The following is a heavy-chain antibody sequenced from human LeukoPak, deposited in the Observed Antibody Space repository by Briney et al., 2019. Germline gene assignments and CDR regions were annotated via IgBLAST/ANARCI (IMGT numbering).Heavy chain of an antibody. D-gene: IGHD5-18*01. CDR3: ARVPSGYTLGYGYYYYYMDV. CDR2: ISTSSSTI. CDR1: GVTFSDYT. Sequence: PGGSLTLSCAVSGVTFSDYTMTWGRQAPGKGLEWVSYISTSSSTIYYADSVKGRFTISRDNTKNALYLQMNSLRAEDTAVYYCARVPSGYTLGYGYYYYYMDVWGKGTTVTVSS. V-gene: IGHV3-48*04. J-gene: IGHJ6*03.